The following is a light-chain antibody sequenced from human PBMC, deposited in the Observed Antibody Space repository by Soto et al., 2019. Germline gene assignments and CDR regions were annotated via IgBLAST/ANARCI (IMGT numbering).Light chain of an antibody. V-gene: IGKV3-20*01. CDR3: QHYGNSLYT. CDR2: GTS. Sequence: EIMLTQSPGTLSLSLGERATLSCRASQSVSSRYLAWYQQKPGQAPRLVMYGTSSRASGIPDRFRGSGSGTDFTLTINRLEPEDFAVYYCQHYGNSLYTFGQGTKLEIK. CDR1: QSVSSRY. J-gene: IGKJ2*01.